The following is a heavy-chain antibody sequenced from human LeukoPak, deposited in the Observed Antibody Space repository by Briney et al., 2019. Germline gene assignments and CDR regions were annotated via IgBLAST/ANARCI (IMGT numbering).Heavy chain of an antibody. CDR3: ARDYYESSGYNYDVFDL. V-gene: IGHV1-18*01. CDR2: ISNYNGRT. Sequence: ASVNVSCKASGYTFTSYGISWVRQAPGQGLEWMGWISNYNGRTNYAQKVQGRVTLTTDTSTSTTYMELRSLRSDDTAVYYCARDYYESSGYNYDVFDLWAQGTMVTVSS. D-gene: IGHD3-22*01. J-gene: IGHJ3*01. CDR1: GYTFTSYG.